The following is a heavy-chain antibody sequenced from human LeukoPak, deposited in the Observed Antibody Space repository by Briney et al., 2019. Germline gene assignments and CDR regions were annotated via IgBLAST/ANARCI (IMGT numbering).Heavy chain of an antibody. CDR3: ARDRRDGYNRGYFDL. Sequence: GRCLRLSCAASGFTFSSYGMHWVRQAPGKGLEWVAVIWYDGSNKYYADSVKGRFTISRDNSKNTLYLQMNSLRAEDTAVYYCARDRRDGYNRGYFDLWGRGTLVTVSS. J-gene: IGHJ2*01. CDR2: IWYDGSNK. CDR1: GFTFSSYG. D-gene: IGHD5-24*01. V-gene: IGHV3-33*01.